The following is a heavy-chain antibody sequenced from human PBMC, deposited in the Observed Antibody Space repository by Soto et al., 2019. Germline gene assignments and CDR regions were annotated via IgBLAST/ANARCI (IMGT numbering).Heavy chain of an antibody. D-gene: IGHD3-10*01. Sequence: SETLSLTCTVSGGSISSSSYYWGWIRQPPGKGLEWIGSIYYSGSTYYNPSLKSRVTISVDTSKNQFSLKLSSVTAADTAVYYCARRSGYWYFDLWGRGTLVTVSS. V-gene: IGHV4-39*01. CDR2: IYYSGST. CDR3: ARRSGYWYFDL. CDR1: GGSISSSSYY. J-gene: IGHJ2*01.